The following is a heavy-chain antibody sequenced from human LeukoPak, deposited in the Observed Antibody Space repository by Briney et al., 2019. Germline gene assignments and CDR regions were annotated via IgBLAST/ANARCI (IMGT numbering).Heavy chain of an antibody. Sequence: ASVKVSCPASGYAFSDHGVNWVRQAPGQGLEWMGWISGYNGHTSYAQKFQGRVMVTTDRSTNTAYLELRSLRSDDTAVYYCARVPNPRNTYGYNDKWGQGTLVTVSS. J-gene: IGHJ4*02. V-gene: IGHV1-18*04. CDR2: ISGYNGHT. CDR3: ARVPNPRNTYGYNDK. D-gene: IGHD5-18*01. CDR1: GYAFSDHG.